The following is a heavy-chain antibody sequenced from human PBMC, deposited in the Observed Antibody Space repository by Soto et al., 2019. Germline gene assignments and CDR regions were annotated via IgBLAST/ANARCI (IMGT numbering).Heavy chain of an antibody. J-gene: IGHJ6*02. V-gene: IGHV3-21*01. CDR1: GFTFSSYS. D-gene: IGHD2-15*01. CDR2: ISSSSSYI. Sequence: GGSLILSCGASGFTFSSYSMNWVRQAPGKGLEWVSSISSSSSYIYYADSVKGRFTISRDNAKNSLYLQMNSLRAEDTAVYYCARDGGYCSGGSCYSSFYYYGMDVWGQGTTVTVLL. CDR3: ARDGGYCSGGSCYSSFYYYGMDV.